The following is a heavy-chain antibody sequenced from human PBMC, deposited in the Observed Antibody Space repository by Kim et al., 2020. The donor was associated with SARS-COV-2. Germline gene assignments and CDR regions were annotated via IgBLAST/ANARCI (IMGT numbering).Heavy chain of an antibody. D-gene: IGHD1-1*01. V-gene: IGHV3-23*01. Sequence: GGSLRLSCAASGFTFTSYSMNWVRQAPGMGLEWVSAISGSGSTTYSADSVKGRFTISRDNSKNTPYLQMDSLSAGDTAVYYCAKPAPSGGSQYYFDYWGQGTLVTLPT. CDR3: AKPAPSGGSQYYFDY. CDR1: GFTFTSYS. J-gene: IGHJ4*02. CDR2: ISGSGSTT.